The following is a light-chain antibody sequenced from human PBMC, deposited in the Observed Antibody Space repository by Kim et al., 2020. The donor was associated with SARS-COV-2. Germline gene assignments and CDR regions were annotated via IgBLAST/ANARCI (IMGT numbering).Light chain of an antibody. CDR2: YDS. V-gene: IGLV3-21*04. Sequence: APGKTASISCAGDNIESKSVHWYQQTPGQAPVLVISYDSDRPSGIPERLSGSNSDNTATLTISEVEAGDEADYYCQVWDSSSVHRVFGGGTQLTVL. CDR1: NIESKS. CDR3: QVWDSSSVHRV. J-gene: IGLJ2*01.